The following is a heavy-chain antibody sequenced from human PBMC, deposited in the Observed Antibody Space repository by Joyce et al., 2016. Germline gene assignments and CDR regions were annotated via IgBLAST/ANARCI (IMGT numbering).Heavy chain of an antibody. V-gene: IGHV3-30*03. CDR2: ISYAGADI. J-gene: IGHJ4*02. D-gene: IGHD5-24*01. CDR3: ARSGGYNGPYFFDY. Sequence: QVRLVESGGGVVQPGRSLRLSCPASGFTFSKYGMHWVRQVPGKGPEWVALISYAGADINYADSVKGRFIITRDNSKNTLYLQMNSRRAEETAHYYCARSGGYNGPYFFDYWGLGTLVAVSS. CDR1: GFTFSKYG.